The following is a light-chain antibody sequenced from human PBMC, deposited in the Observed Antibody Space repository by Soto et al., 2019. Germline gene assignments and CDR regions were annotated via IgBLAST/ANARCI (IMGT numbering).Light chain of an antibody. J-gene: IGLJ2*01. Sequence: QSVLTQSSSASASLGSSVKLTCTLSSGHSSYIIAWHQQQPGKAPRYLMKLEGSGSYNKGSGVPDRFSGSSSGADRYLTISSLQFEDEPDYYCETWDSNTRVFGGGTQLTVL. CDR2: LEGSGSY. CDR3: ETWDSNTRV. CDR1: SGHSSYI. V-gene: IGLV4-60*02.